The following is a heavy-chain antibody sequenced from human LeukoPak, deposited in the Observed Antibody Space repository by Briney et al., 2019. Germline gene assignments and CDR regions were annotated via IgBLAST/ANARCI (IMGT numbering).Heavy chain of an antibody. V-gene: IGHV1-18*01. CDR2: ISAYNGNT. CDR1: GYTFTSYG. J-gene: IGHJ3*02. D-gene: IGHD4-17*01. Sequence: ASVKVSCKASGYTFTSYGISWVRQAPGQGLEWMGWISAYNGNTNYAQKLQGRGTMTTDTSTSTAYMELRSLRSDDTAVYYCARDFGDYAPRDAFDIWGQGTMVTVSS. CDR3: ARDFGDYAPRDAFDI.